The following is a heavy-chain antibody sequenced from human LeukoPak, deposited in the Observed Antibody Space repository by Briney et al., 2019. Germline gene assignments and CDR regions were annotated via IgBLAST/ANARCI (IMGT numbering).Heavy chain of an antibody. Sequence: ASVKVSCKASGGTFSSYAISWVRQAPGQGLEWMGGIIPIFGTANYAQKFQGRVTITTDESTSTAYMELSSLRSEDTAVYYCAREGPLSTARPDYFDYWGQGTLVTVSS. CDR1: GGTFSSYA. V-gene: IGHV1-69*05. J-gene: IGHJ4*02. CDR3: AREGPLSTARPDYFDY. CDR2: IIPIFGTA. D-gene: IGHD3-3*02.